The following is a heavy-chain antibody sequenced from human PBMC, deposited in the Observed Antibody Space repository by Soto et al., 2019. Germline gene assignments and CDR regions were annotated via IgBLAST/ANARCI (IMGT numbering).Heavy chain of an antibody. Sequence: PGESPKISCKVSGYSFPIFWIGWVRQMPGKGLEWLGSIYPGDSETRYSPSFQGEVTISADKSITTAYLHWSSLRASDTATYYCVKQHPLDSRAWHNWGQGTLVTVPQ. D-gene: IGHD6-19*01. V-gene: IGHV5-51*01. CDR3: VKQHPLDSRAWHN. J-gene: IGHJ4*02. CDR2: IYPGDSET. CDR1: GYSFPIFW.